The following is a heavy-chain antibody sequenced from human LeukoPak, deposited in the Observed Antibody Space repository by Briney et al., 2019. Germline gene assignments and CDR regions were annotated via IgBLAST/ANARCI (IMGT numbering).Heavy chain of an antibody. J-gene: IGHJ6*02. D-gene: IGHD4-17*01. CDR2: IYYSGST. CDR1: GGSVSSGSYY. Sequence: SETLSLTCTVSGGSVSSGSYYWSWIRQPPGKGLEWIGYIYYSGSTNYNPSLKSRVTISVDTSKNQFSLKLRSVTAADTAVYYCAGSTVTTGYYYYGMDVWGQGTTVTVSS. CDR3: AGSTVTTGYYYYGMDV. V-gene: IGHV4-61*01.